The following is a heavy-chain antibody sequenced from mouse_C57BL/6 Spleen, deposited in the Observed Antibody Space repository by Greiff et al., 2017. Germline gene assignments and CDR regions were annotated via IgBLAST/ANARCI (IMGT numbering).Heavy chain of an antibody. CDR1: GFTFSSYG. V-gene: IGHV5-6*01. D-gene: IGHD2-4*01. CDR3: ARLYYDYDFDY. J-gene: IGHJ2*01. Sequence: EVQRVESGGDLVKPGGSLKLSCAASGFTFSSYGMSWVRQTPDKRLEWVATISSGGSYTYYPDSVKGRFTISSDNAKNTLYLQMSSLKSEDTAMYYCARLYYDYDFDYWGQGTTLTVSS. CDR2: ISSGGSYT.